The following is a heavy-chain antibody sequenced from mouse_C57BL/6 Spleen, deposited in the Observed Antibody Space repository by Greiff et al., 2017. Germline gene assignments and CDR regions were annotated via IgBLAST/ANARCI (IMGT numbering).Heavy chain of an antibody. CDR2: IDPTSGGT. V-gene: IGHV1-72*01. CDR1: GYTFTSYW. D-gene: IGHD1-1*01. J-gene: IGHJ2*01. Sequence: QVQLQQPGAELVKPGASVKLSCKASGYTFTSYWMHWVKQRPGRGLEWIGRIDPTSGGTKYNEKFKSKATLTVDKPSSTAYMQLSSLTSEVSAVYYVAISFITTVVAGNYFDYWGQGTTLTVSS. CDR3: AISFITTVVAGNYFDY.